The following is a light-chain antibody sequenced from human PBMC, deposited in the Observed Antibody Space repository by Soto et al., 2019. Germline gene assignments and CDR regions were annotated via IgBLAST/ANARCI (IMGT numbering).Light chain of an antibody. J-gene: IGKJ1*01. Sequence: DIQMTQSPSTLSASVGDSVTITCRASQSISSWLAWYQQKPGKAPKLLIYDVSTLESGVQSRFSGSGSGTEFTLTIRSLQPDDSATYYCKQCNTFWTFGQGTKVDIK. CDR1: QSISSW. V-gene: IGKV1-5*01. CDR3: KQCNTFWT. CDR2: DVS.